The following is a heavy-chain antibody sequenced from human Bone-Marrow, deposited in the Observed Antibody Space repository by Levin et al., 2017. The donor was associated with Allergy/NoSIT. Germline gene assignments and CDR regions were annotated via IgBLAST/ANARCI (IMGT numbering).Heavy chain of an antibody. V-gene: IGHV4-38-2*01. D-gene: IGHD3-3*01. CDR3: ARVPRYDFWSGPRAGWFDP. CDR1: GYSISSGYY. CDR2: IYHSGST. Sequence: ASETLSLTCAVSGYSISSGYYWGWIRQPPGKGLEWIGSIYHSGSTYYNPSLKSRVTISVDTSKNQFSLKLSSVTAADTAVYYCARVPRYDFWSGPRAGWFDPWGQGTLVTVSS. J-gene: IGHJ5*02.